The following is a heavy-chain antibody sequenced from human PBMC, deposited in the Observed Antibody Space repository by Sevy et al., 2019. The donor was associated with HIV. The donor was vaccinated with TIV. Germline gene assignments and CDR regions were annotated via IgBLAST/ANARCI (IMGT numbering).Heavy chain of an antibody. CDR1: GFTFSSYG. Sequence: GGSLRLSCAASGFTFSSYGMHWVRQAPGKGLEWVVVIWYDGSNKYYADSVKGRFTISRDNSKNTLYLQMNSLRAEDTAVYYCARDVDTAMVTGYFDYWGQGTLVTVSS. V-gene: IGHV3-33*01. J-gene: IGHJ4*02. CDR3: ARDVDTAMVTGYFDY. D-gene: IGHD5-18*01. CDR2: IWYDGSNK.